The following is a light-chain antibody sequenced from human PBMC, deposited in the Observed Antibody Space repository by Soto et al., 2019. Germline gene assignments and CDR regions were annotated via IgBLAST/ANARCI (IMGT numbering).Light chain of an antibody. J-gene: IGKJ4*01. V-gene: IGKV1-12*02. CDR1: QGISSW. CDR3: QQANSFPFT. CDR2: GAS. Sequence: DIPMTQSPSSVSASVGDRVTITCRASQGISSWLAWYQHKPGKAPQLLIYGASSLQSGVPSRFSGSGSGTDFTLTISSLQPEDFATYYCQQANSFPFTFGGGTKVEIK.